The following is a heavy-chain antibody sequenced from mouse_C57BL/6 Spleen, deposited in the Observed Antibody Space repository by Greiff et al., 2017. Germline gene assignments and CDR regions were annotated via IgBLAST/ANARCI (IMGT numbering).Heavy chain of an antibody. J-gene: IGHJ3*01. CDR2: IYPRSGNT. D-gene: IGHD1-1*01. CDR1: GYTFTSYG. Sequence: KQSCKASGYTFTSYGISWVKQRTGQGLEWIGEIYPRSGNTYYNEKFKGKATLTADKSSSTAYMELRSLTSEDSAVYFCAISTTVVATNAYWGQGTLVTVAA. CDR3: AISTTVVATNAY. V-gene: IGHV1-81*01.